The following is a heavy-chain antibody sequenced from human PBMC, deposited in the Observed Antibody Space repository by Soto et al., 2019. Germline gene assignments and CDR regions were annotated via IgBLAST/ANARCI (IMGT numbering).Heavy chain of an antibody. CDR1: GGSISSSYY. CDR2: IYYSGST. CDR3: ARLYRSRWFPGYFQH. J-gene: IGHJ1*01. V-gene: IGHV4-39*01. Sequence: QLQLQESGPGLVKPSETLSLTCTVSGGSISSSYYWGWIRQPPGKGLEYIGSIYYSGSTYYNPSLESRVTISVDTSKPQFSLKLTSVTAADTALYYCARLYRSRWFPGYFQHWGQGTLVTVSS. D-gene: IGHD6-13*01.